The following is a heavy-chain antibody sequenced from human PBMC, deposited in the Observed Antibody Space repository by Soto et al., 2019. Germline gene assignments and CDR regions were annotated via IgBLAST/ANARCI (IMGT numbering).Heavy chain of an antibody. D-gene: IGHD3-10*01. CDR2: IYFRGST. Sequence: ETLSLTCTVSCGSISSYYWSWIRQPPGKGLEWIGYIYFRGSTNYNPSLKSRVTISVDTSKNQFSLKLSSVTAADTAVYYCASHMVRGVPFGYWGQGTLVTVSS. CDR1: CGSISSYY. V-gene: IGHV4-59*08. CDR3: ASHMVRGVPFGY. J-gene: IGHJ4*02.